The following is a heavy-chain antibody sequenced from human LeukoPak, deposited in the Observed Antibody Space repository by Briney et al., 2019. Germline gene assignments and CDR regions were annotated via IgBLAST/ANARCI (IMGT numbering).Heavy chain of an antibody. CDR3: AREGGYCSSTSCSNFDY. D-gene: IGHD2-2*03. Sequence: GASVKVSCKASGYTFTGYYMHWVRQAPGQGLEWMGWINPNSGGTNYAQKFQGRVTMTRDTSISTAYMELSRLRSDDTVVYYCAREGGYCSSTSCSNFDYWGQGTLVTVSS. V-gene: IGHV1-2*02. J-gene: IGHJ4*02. CDR2: INPNSGGT. CDR1: GYTFTGYY.